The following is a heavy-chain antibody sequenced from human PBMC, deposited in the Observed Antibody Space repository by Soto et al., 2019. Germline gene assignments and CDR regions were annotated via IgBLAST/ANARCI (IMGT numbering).Heavy chain of an antibody. D-gene: IGHD6-13*01. J-gene: IGHJ6*02. Sequence: QVQLVESGGGVVQPGRSLRLSCAASGFTFSSYGMHWVRQAPGKGLEWAAVISYDGSNKYYADSVKGRFTISRDNSKNTLYLQMNSLRAEDTAVYYCAKDSSSSWYVGNYYYYYCMDVWGQGTTVTVSS. CDR3: AKDSSSSWYVGNYYYYYCMDV. V-gene: IGHV3-30*18. CDR2: ISYDGSNK. CDR1: GFTFSSYG.